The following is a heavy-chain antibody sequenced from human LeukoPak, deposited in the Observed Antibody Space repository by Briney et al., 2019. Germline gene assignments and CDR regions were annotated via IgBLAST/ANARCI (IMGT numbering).Heavy chain of an antibody. J-gene: IGHJ5*02. CDR3: ARDLTTRNGVGATKVEYNWFDP. CDR1: GGSISNGSYY. CDR2: IYYSGST. Sequence: SQTLSLTCTVSGGSISNGSYYWSWIRQPPGKGLEWIGYIYYSGSTNYNPSLKSRVTISLDTSKNQFSLKLSSVTAADTAVYYCARDLTTRNGVGATKVEYNWFDPWGQGTLVTVSS. D-gene: IGHD1-26*01. V-gene: IGHV4-61*01.